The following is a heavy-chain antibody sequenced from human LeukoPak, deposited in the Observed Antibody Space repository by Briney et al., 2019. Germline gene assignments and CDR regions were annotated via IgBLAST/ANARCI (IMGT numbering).Heavy chain of an antibody. V-gene: IGHV3-33*06. Sequence: GGSLRLSCAASGFRFSDFGMHWLRQAPGKGLEWVAVIWYDRSKKFYADSVEGRFTISSDNSKNTLFLQMNSLRDEDTAVYYCAKGDNYKPLYFDNWGQGSLVTVTA. CDR1: GFRFSDFG. CDR2: IWYDRSKK. CDR3: AKGDNYKPLYFDN. D-gene: IGHD1-20*01. J-gene: IGHJ4*02.